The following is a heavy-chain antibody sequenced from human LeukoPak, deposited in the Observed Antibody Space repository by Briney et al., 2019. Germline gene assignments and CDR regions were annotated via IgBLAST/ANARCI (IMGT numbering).Heavy chain of an antibody. CDR2: IYYSGST. CDR1: GGSISSSSYY. CDR3: ARLGDYYDSSGPDY. V-gene: IGHV4-39*01. Sequence: TASETLSLTCTVSGGSISSSSYYWGWIRQPPGKGLEWIGSIYYSGSTYYNPSLKSRVTISVDTSKNQFSLKLSSVTAADTAVYYCARLGDYYDSSGPDYWGQGTLVTVSS. J-gene: IGHJ4*02. D-gene: IGHD3-22*01.